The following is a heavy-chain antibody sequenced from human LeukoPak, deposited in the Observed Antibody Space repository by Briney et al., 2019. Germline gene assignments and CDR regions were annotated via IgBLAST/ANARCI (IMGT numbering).Heavy chain of an antibody. CDR3: ARQYYYYGSGSNYYYYYYYMDV. CDR1: GYSSSSGYY. D-gene: IGHD3-10*01. CDR2: IYHSGST. V-gene: IGHV4-38-2*02. Sequence: SETLSLTCTVSGYSSSSGYYWGWIRQPPGKGLEWIGSIYHSGSTYYNPSLKSRVTISVDTSKNQFSLKLSSVTAADTAVYYCARQYYYYGSGSNYYYYYYYMDVWGKGTTVTISS. J-gene: IGHJ6*03.